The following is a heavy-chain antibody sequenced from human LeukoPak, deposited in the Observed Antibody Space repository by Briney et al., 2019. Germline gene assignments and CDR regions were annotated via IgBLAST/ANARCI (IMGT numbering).Heavy chain of an antibody. V-gene: IGHV4-39*07. D-gene: IGHD6-6*01. CDR2: IYYSGST. J-gene: IGHJ3*02. CDR3: AHYPEYSSSEDAFDI. CDR1: GGSISSSSYY. Sequence: PSETLSLTCTVSGGSISSSSYYWGWIRQPPGKGLEWIGSIYYSGSTYYNPSLKSRVTISVDTSKNQFSLKLSSVTAADTAVYYCAHYPEYSSSEDAFDIWGQGTMVTVSS.